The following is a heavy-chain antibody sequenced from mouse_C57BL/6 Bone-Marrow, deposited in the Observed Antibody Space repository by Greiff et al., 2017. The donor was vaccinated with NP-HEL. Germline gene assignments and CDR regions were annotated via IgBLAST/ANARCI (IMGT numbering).Heavy chain of an antibody. V-gene: IGHV2-2*01. Sequence: QVQLQQSGPGLVQPSPCLSISCKVSGYSFTSYGVHWVRQSPGKGLEWLGVIWRGGSTDYNAAVITRLSISKDNSKSQVFFKMNSLQSDDTAIYYCARNPGLDYWGQGTLVTVSA. CDR3: ARNPGLDY. CDR1: GYSFTSYG. CDR2: IWRGGST. J-gene: IGHJ3*01.